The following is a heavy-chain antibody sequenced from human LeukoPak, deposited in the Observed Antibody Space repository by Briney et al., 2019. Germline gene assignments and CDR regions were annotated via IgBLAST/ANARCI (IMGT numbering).Heavy chain of an antibody. CDR1: GFTFSSYA. Sequence: GGSLRLSCAASGFTFSSYAMHWVRQAPGKGLEWVAVISYDGSNKYYADSVKGRFTISRDNSKNTLYLQMNSLRAEDTAVYYCARDPRIAAAAGSDYWGQGTLVTVSS. D-gene: IGHD6-13*01. J-gene: IGHJ4*02. CDR3: ARDPRIAAAAGSDY. V-gene: IGHV3-30-3*01. CDR2: ISYDGSNK.